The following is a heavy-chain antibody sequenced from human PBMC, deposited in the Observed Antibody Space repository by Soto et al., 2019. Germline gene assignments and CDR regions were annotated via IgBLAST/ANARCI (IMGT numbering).Heavy chain of an antibody. J-gene: IGHJ4*02. D-gene: IGHD3-16*01. CDR1: GGSISSGGYY. Sequence: QVQLQESGPGLVKPSQTLSLTCTVSGGSISSGGYYWSWIRQHPGKGLEWIGYIYYSGSTYYNPSLKSLVTISVDTSKNQFTLKLSSVTAADTAVYYCARVVDDYVAYFDYWGQGTLVTVSS. CDR3: ARVVDDYVAYFDY. CDR2: IYYSGST. V-gene: IGHV4-31*01.